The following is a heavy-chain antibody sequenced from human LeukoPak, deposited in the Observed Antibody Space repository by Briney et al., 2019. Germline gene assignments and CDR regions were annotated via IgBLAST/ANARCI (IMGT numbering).Heavy chain of an antibody. Sequence: GASVKASCKASRGTFSSYAISWVRQAPGQGLEWMGRIIPILGIANYAQKSQGRVTITADKSTSTAYMELSSLRSEDTAVYYCARGVPMDVWGQGTTVTVSS. CDR1: RGTFSSYA. D-gene: IGHD3-16*01. J-gene: IGHJ6*02. CDR2: IIPILGIA. CDR3: ARGVPMDV. V-gene: IGHV1-69*04.